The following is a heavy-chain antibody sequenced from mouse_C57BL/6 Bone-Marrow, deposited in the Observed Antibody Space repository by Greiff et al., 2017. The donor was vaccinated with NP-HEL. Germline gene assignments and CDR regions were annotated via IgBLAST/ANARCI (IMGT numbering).Heavy chain of an antibody. Sequence: VQLQQSGPELVKPGASVKIPCKASGYTFTDYNMDWVQQSHGKSLEWIGDINPNNGGTIYNQKFKGKATLTVDKSSSTADMELRSLTSDDTAVYYCARLRDSITTVGAMDYWGQGTSVTVSS. CDR3: ARLRDSITTVGAMDY. D-gene: IGHD1-1*01. V-gene: IGHV1-18*01. CDR2: INPNNGGT. CDR1: GYTFTDYN. J-gene: IGHJ4*01.